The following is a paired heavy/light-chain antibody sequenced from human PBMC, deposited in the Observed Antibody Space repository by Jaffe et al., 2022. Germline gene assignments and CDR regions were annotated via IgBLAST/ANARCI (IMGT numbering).Heavy chain of an antibody. V-gene: IGHV4-59*01. CDR2: VSDSGGT. CDR1: PGSISSYY. J-gene: IGHJ5*02. D-gene: IGHD4-17*01. Sequence: QVQLQESGPGLVKPSETLSLTCTVSPGSISSYYWSWIRQPPGKGLEWIGFVSDSGGTYYNPSLKSRVTLSIDTSKNQISLRLRSVTAADTALYFCARDFGGDYGDGWLDPWGQGTLVTVSS. CDR3: ARDFGGDYGDGWLDP.
Light chain of an antibody. CDR3: QQYNNWPSIT. Sequence: EVVLTQSPATLSASLGERATLFCRASQSISNKLAWYQQKPGQAPRLLIYGASTRAATVPARFSGGGSGRLEFSLTISSLEAEDFAIYYCQQYNNWPSITFGQGTRLEIK. CDR1: QSISNK. CDR2: GAS. V-gene: IGKV3-15*01. J-gene: IGKJ5*01.